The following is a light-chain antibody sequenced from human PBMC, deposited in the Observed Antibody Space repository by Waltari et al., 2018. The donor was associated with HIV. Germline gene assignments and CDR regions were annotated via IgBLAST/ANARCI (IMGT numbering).Light chain of an antibody. Sequence: QAVVTQAPSLTVYPGGTVTLTCGSSPGAIPSVHYSYWSQRKPGHAPTTLIYNINTKPPWTPARFSGSLLWGKAALTLAGAQSEDEAEYYCLLFYSGVRVFGGGTKLTVL. CDR2: NIN. CDR1: PGAIPSVHY. J-gene: IGLJ2*01. V-gene: IGLV7-46*01. CDR3: LLFYSGVRV.